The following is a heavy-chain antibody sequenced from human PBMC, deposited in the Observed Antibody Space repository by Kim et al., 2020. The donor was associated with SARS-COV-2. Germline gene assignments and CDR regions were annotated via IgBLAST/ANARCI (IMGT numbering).Heavy chain of an antibody. CDR2: ISGSGGST. Sequence: GGSLRLSCAASGFTFSSYAMSWVRQAPGKGLEWVSAISGSGGSTYYADSVKGRFTISRDNSKNTLYLQMNSLRAEDTAVYYCAKVMFSSAGTLVWFDPWGQGTLVTVSS. J-gene: IGHJ5*02. V-gene: IGHV3-23*01. D-gene: IGHD6-13*01. CDR3: AKVMFSSAGTLVWFDP. CDR1: GFTFSSYA.